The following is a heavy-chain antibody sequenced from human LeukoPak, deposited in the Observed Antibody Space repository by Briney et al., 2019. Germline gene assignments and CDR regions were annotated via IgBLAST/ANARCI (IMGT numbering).Heavy chain of an antibody. Sequence: PGGSLRLSCAASGFTFSTYAMTWVRQAPGKGLEWVSSITANGGSTYYADSVKGRFTISRDNSKNTLYLQMSSLRADDTAVYHCARDSGSYLQPTDYRGQGTLVTVSS. D-gene: IGHD1-26*01. CDR2: ITANGGST. CDR3: ARDSGSYLQPTDY. J-gene: IGHJ4*02. CDR1: GFTFSTYA. V-gene: IGHV3-23*01.